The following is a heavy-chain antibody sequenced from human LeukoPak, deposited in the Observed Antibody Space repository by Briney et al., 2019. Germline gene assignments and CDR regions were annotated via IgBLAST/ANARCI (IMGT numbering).Heavy chain of an antibody. CDR1: GFTFSSYG. Sequence: PGGSLRLSCAASGFTFSSYGMHWVRQAPGKGLEWVAVIWYDGSNKYYADSVKGRFTISRDNSKNTLYLQMNSLRAEDTAVYYCARVMEWELLMGVIDYWGQGTLVTVSS. V-gene: IGHV3-33*08. D-gene: IGHD1-26*01. CDR2: IWYDGSNK. J-gene: IGHJ4*02. CDR3: ARVMEWELLMGVIDY.